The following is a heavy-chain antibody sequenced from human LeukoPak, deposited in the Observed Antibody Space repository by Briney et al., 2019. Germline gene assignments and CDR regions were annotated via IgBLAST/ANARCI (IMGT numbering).Heavy chain of an antibody. D-gene: IGHD6-19*01. V-gene: IGHV2-70*11. CDR2: IDWDDDK. CDR1: GFSLSTSGMC. Sequence: GSGPTLVNPTQTLTLTCTSSGFSLSTSGMCVSWIRQPPGKALEWLARIDWDDDKYYSTSLKTRLTISKDTSKNQVVLTMTNMDPVDTATYYCARIRRSNSGWFLFDYWGQGTLVTVSS. J-gene: IGHJ4*02. CDR3: ARIRRSNSGWFLFDY.